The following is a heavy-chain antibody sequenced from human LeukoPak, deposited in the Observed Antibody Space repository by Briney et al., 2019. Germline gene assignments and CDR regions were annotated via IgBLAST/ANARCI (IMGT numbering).Heavy chain of an antibody. CDR2: ISGSGDST. J-gene: IGHJ4*02. V-gene: IGHV3-23*01. CDR3: ARSTVATCGGGEDY. D-gene: IGHD2-21*01. CDR1: GFSFRSYA. Sequence: PGGSLRLSCTASGFSFRSYAMTWVRQAPGKGLEWVSAISGSGDSTYFADSVKGRFTISRDNSKNTLFLLMNSLRGDDTAVYYCARSTVATCGGGEDYWGQGTLLTPSS.